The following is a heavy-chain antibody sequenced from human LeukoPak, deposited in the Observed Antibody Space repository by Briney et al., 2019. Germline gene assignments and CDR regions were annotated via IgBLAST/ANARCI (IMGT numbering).Heavy chain of an antibody. V-gene: IGHV3-33*06. CDR2: ICYNGSNK. D-gene: IGHD2-8*01. J-gene: IGHJ4*02. CDR1: GFTFSSYC. Sequence: GGSLRLSCAASGFTFSSYCMRWIRRAPGKGLEWVADICYNGSNKYYADSVKGRFTISRDNSKNTLYLQMNSLRAADTAVYYCAKGGGSVYAVGYWGQGTLVTVSS. CDR3: AKGGGSVYAVGY.